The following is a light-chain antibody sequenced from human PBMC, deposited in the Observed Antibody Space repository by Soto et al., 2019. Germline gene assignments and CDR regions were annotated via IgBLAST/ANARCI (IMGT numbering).Light chain of an antibody. CDR3: QQYNNWPPWT. CDR1: QSVSNK. Sequence: EVVMRQSPATLSVSPGETATLSCRASQSVSNKLAWYQQRPGQAPRLLIYAADTRATGIPDRFSGSGSGREFTLTISSLQSEDFAVYYCQQYNNWPPWTFGQGTKVEFK. CDR2: AAD. V-gene: IGKV3-15*01. J-gene: IGKJ1*01.